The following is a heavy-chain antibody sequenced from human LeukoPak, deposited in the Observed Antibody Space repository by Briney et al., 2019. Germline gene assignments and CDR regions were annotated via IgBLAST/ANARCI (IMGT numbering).Heavy chain of an antibody. D-gene: IGHD1-1*01. CDR3: ARGNWNDDERLAY. CDR1: GFTVSSNY. J-gene: IGHJ4*02. V-gene: IGHV3-53*01. CDR2: IYSGGST. Sequence: AGGSLRLSCAASGFTVSSNYMSWVRQAPGKGLEWVSAIYSGGSTYYADSVKGRFTISRDNSKNTLYLQMNSLRAEDTAVYYCARGNWNDDERLAYWGQGTLVTVSS.